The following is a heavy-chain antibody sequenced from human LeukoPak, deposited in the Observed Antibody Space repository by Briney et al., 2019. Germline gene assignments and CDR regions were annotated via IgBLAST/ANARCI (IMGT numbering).Heavy chain of an antibody. D-gene: IGHD3-22*01. CDR3: VRLRRNYDSSGYYYYYDY. V-gene: IGHV3-21*01. J-gene: IGHJ4*02. CDR1: GYTFSSFS. CDR2: ISVRSNYI. Sequence: GGSLRLSCVASGYTFSSFSINWVRQAPGKGLEWVSYISVRSNYIYYADSVRGRFSISRDDARNSLYLQMDSLRGDDTAVYYCVRLRRNYDSSGYYYYYDYWGQGTLVTVS.